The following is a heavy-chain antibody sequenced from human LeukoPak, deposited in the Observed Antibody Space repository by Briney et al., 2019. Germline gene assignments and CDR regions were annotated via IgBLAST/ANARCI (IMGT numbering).Heavy chain of an antibody. Sequence: GRSLRLSCAASGFTFSNYGMHWVRQAPGKGLAWVAVISYDGRNKNYADSVKGRFTISRDKSKNTLYLQMNSLRAEDTAVYYCAKDGALPGYWGQGTLVTVSS. D-gene: IGHD4/OR15-4a*01. J-gene: IGHJ4*02. V-gene: IGHV3-30*18. CDR2: ISYDGRNK. CDR3: AKDGALPGY. CDR1: GFTFSNYG.